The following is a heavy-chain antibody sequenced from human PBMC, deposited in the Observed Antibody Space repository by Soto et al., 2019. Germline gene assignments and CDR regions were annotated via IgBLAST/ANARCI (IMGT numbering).Heavy chain of an antibody. CDR1: GGTFSSYA. Sequence: QVQLVQSGAEVKKPGSSVKVSCKASGGTFSSYAISWVRQAPGQGLEWMGGIIPIFGTANYAQKFQGRVTITADESTSTAYMGLSSLRSEDTAVYYCARGDCYGSGSYSPPYDYWGQGTLVTVSS. CDR2: IIPIFGTA. CDR3: ARGDCYGSGSYSPPYDY. V-gene: IGHV1-69*12. J-gene: IGHJ4*02. D-gene: IGHD3-10*01.